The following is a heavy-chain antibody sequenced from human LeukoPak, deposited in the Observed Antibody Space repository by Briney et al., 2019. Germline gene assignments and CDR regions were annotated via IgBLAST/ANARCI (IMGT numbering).Heavy chain of an antibody. CDR3: ARGGYYGSGNDFRFDP. Sequence: SETLSLTCTVSGGSISNSSYYWGWIRQAPGMGLEWIGSIYYSGSTYYNPSLKSRVTISVETSKNQFSLKLKSVTAADTAVYYCARGGYYGSGNDFRFDPWGQGTLVTVSS. D-gene: IGHD3-10*01. CDR1: GGSISNSSYY. CDR2: IYYSGST. V-gene: IGHV4-39*07. J-gene: IGHJ5*02.